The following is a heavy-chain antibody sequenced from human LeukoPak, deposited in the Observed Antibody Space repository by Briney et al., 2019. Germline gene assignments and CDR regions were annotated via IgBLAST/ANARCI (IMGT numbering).Heavy chain of an antibody. CDR2: IKEDGSEK. CDR1: GFTFNTYW. Sequence: GGSLRLSWAAAGFTFNTYWMRWVRQAPGKGLEWVANIKEDGSEKYYVDSGKGRFTISRDNAKNSLYLQVNSLRAEDPAVYYCAIDSWELRGYWGQGTLVTVSS. CDR3: AIDSWELRGY. V-gene: IGHV3-7*01. D-gene: IGHD1-7*01. J-gene: IGHJ4*02.